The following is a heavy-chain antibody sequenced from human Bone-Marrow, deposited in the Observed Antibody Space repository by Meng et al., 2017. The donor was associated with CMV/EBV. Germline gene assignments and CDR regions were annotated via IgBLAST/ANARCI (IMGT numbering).Heavy chain of an antibody. CDR1: GYTFTNYY. V-gene: IGHV1-46*01. Sequence: ASVKVSCKASGYTFTNYYMHWVRQAPGQGLEWMGIINPSGGTTKYAQKFQGRVTMTRDTSTRTVYMNLSSLRSEDTAVYFCARPVVYCGGDCLGYWGQGTLVTVSS. CDR3: ARPVVYCGGDCLGY. CDR2: INPSGGTT. D-gene: IGHD2-21*01. J-gene: IGHJ4*02.